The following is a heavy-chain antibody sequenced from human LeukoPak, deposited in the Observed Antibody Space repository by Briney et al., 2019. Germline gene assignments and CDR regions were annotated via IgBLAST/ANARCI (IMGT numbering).Heavy chain of an antibody. J-gene: IGHJ6*02. CDR3: ARGWSLYSSHLFPYGMDV. Sequence: GASVTVSCKASGYTFTSYDINWVRQATGQGLEWMGWMNPNSGNTGYAQKFQGRVTMTRNTSISTAYMELSSLRSEDTAVYYCARGWSLYSSHLFPYGMDVWGQGTTVTVSS. CDR1: GYTFTSYD. D-gene: IGHD6-13*01. V-gene: IGHV1-8*01. CDR2: MNPNSGNT.